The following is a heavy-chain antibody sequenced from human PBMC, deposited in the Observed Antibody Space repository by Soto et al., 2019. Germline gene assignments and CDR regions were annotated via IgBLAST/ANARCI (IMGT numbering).Heavy chain of an antibody. CDR3: ATSGYNYGPFDY. V-gene: IGHV1-69*01. J-gene: IGHJ4*01. Sequence: VQVVQSGAEVRKPGSSVKVSCRASGDTFKNYAISWVRQAPGQGLEWMGGIIPIFGKTDYAQTFHGRVTINGDESTYTAHMELRGLRSHDTALYYCATSGYNYGPFDYWGRGLLVTVSS. D-gene: IGHD2-15*01. CDR1: GDTFKNYA. CDR2: IIPIFGKT.